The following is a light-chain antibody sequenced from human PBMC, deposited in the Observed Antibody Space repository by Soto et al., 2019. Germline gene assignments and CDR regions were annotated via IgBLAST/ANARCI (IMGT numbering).Light chain of an antibody. CDR1: ISVTSK. Sequence: IVMTQSPATQSVSXGERVTLLCRDSISVTSKVASYHEKPGPAPILLSFGASTRATGIQARFSGSGSGTEFTLTITSLRSEDFAVYYSQQYNHWPPTFGHGTKV. J-gene: IGKJ1*01. CDR3: QQYNHWPPT. V-gene: IGKV3D-15*01. CDR2: GAS.